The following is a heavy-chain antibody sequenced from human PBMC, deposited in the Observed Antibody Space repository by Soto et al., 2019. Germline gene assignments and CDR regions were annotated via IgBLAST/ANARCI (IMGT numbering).Heavy chain of an antibody. Sequence: QVQLVQSGAQVKKPGASVKISCKASGYIFMNYALHWVRQASGQGFEWMGWINTGDGKTKYSQKFQGRLTLTRDTSASTAYMELSSLRSEDTAVHYCARVPRYIFDVVLVPAVMFDDWFDPWGQGTLVTVSS. CDR2: INTGDGKT. J-gene: IGHJ5*02. CDR3: ARVPRYIFDVVLVPAVMFDDWFDP. CDR1: GYIFMNYA. V-gene: IGHV1-3*04. D-gene: IGHD2-2*01.